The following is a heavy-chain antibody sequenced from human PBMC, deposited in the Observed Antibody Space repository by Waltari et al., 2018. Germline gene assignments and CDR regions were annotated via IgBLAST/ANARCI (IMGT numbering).Heavy chain of an antibody. V-gene: IGHV4-59*01. CDR2: IYYSGST. Sequence: QVQLQESGPGLVKPSETLSLTCTVSGGSISSSYWSWIRQPPGKGLEWIGYIYYSGSTNYNPSLKSRVTISVDTSKNQFSLKLSSVTAADTAVYYCARGYGGVGGNSFFDYWGQGTLVTVSS. CDR1: GGSISSSY. CDR3: ARGYGGVGGNSFFDY. D-gene: IGHD2-21*02. J-gene: IGHJ4*02.